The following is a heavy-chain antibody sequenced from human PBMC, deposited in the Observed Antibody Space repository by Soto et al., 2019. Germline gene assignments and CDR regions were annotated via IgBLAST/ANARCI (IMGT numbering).Heavy chain of an antibody. D-gene: IGHD3-22*01. J-gene: IGHJ6*02. V-gene: IGHV6-1*01. CDR3: ARVLYYYDSSGYYYVPYYYYGMDV. CDR2: TYYRSKWYN. Sequence: PSQTLSLTCAISGDSVSSNSAAWNWIGQSPSRGLEWLGRTYYRSKWYNDYAVSVKSRITINPDTSKNQFSLQLNSVTPEDTAVYYCARVLYYYDSSGYYYVPYYYYGMDVWGQGTTVTVSS. CDR1: GDSVSSNSAA.